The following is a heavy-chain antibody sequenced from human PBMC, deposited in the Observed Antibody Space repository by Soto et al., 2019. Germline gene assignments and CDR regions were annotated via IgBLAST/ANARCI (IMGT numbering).Heavy chain of an antibody. J-gene: IGHJ6*02. CDR3: ARVRSTTGYGMDV. CDR2: ISSSGSTI. D-gene: IGHD5-12*01. CDR1: GFTFSSYE. V-gene: IGHV3-48*03. Sequence: GVSLILSCAASGFTFSSYEMNWVRQAPGKGLEWVSYISSSGSTIYYADSVKGRFTISRDNAKNSLYLQMNSLRAEDTAVYYCARVRSTTGYGMDVWGQGTTVTVS.